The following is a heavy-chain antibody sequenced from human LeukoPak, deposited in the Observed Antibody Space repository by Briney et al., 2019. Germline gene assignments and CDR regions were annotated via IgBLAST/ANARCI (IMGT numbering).Heavy chain of an antibody. D-gene: IGHD4-11*01. CDR1: GITFSSFA. CDR3: ASQRTTVGGY. CDR2: ITSSVGDT. Sequence: GGSLRLSCTASGITFSSFAMNWVRQAPGKGLEWVSSITSSVGDTFYADSVKGRFTISRGNSKNTLYLQMNSLRVEDTAVYYCASQRTTVGGYWGQGTLVTVSS. V-gene: IGHV3-23*01. J-gene: IGHJ4*02.